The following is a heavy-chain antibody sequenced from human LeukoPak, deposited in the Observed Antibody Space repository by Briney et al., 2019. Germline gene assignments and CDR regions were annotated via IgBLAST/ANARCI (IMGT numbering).Heavy chain of an antibody. V-gene: IGHV4-31*03. Sequence: SETLSLTCTVSGGSISSGGYYWSWIRQHPGKGLEWIGYIYCSGSTYYNPSLKSRVTISVDTSKNQSSLKLSSVTAADTAVYYCARDVTRLWFDPWGQGTLVTVSS. CDR2: IYCSGST. D-gene: IGHD4-23*01. CDR3: ARDVTRLWFDP. J-gene: IGHJ5*02. CDR1: GGSISSGGYY.